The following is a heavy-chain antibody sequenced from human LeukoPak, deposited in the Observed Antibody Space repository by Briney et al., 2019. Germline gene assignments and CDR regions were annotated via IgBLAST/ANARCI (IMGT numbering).Heavy chain of an antibody. CDR1: GFTFSSYW. Sequence: GGSLRLSCAASGFTFSSYWMSWVRQAPGKGLEWVANIKQDGSEKYYVDSVKGRFTISRDNAKNSLYLQMNSLRAEDTAVYYCARDANTAMAYPDAFDIWGQGTMVTVSS. V-gene: IGHV3-7*01. J-gene: IGHJ3*02. CDR3: ARDANTAMAYPDAFDI. D-gene: IGHD5-18*01. CDR2: IKQDGSEK.